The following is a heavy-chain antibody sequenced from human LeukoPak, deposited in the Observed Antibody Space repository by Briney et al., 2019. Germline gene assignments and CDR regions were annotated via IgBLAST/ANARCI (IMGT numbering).Heavy chain of an antibody. Sequence: PGGSLRLSCAASGFTFSSYWMHWVRQAPGKGLAWVSRINSDGSSTSYADSVKGRFTISRDNAKNTLYLQMNSLRAEDTAVYYCTNSYGFSYYFDYWGQGTLVTVSS. CDR3: TNSYGFSYYFDY. D-gene: IGHD5-18*01. J-gene: IGHJ4*02. V-gene: IGHV3-74*01. CDR2: INSDGSST. CDR1: GFTFSSYW.